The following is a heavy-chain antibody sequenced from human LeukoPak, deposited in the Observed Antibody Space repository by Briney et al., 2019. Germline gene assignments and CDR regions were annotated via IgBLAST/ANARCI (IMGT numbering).Heavy chain of an antibody. D-gene: IGHD4-23*01. Sequence: ASVKVSCKASGYTFTGYYMHWVRQAPGQGLEWMGWISAYNGNTNYAQKLQGRVTMTTDTSTSTAYMELRSLRSDDTAVYYCARKTVVTQGDSFDYWGQGTLVTVSS. CDR2: ISAYNGNT. CDR1: GYTFTGYY. CDR3: ARKTVVTQGDSFDY. V-gene: IGHV1-18*04. J-gene: IGHJ4*02.